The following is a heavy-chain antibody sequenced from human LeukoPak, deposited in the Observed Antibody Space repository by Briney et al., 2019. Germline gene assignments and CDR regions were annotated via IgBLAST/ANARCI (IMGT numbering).Heavy chain of an antibody. CDR1: GGSMSSGIYS. Sequence: SGTLSLTCAVSGGSMSSGIYSWNWIRQPPGKGLEWIGYTYHSGSTYYNPSLKSRVTISVDRSKNQFSLKLSSVTAADTAVYYCARVVVAVAVRYFDYWGQGTLVTVSS. D-gene: IGHD6-19*01. CDR3: ARVVVAVAVRYFDY. CDR2: TYHSGST. V-gene: IGHV4-30-2*01. J-gene: IGHJ4*02.